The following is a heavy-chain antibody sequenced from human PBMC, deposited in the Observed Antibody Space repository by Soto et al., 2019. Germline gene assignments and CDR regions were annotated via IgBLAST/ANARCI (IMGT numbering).Heavy chain of an antibody. V-gene: IGHV1-18*04. D-gene: IGHD5-12*01. J-gene: IGHJ6*02. Sequence: ASVKVSCKASGYTFTSYGISWVRQAPGQGLEWMGWISAYNGNTNYAQKLQGRVTMTTDTSTSTAYMELRSLRSDDTAVYYCARVAIYDYYYYGMDVWGQGTTVTVSS. CDR2: ISAYNGNT. CDR1: GYTFTSYG. CDR3: ARVAIYDYYYYGMDV.